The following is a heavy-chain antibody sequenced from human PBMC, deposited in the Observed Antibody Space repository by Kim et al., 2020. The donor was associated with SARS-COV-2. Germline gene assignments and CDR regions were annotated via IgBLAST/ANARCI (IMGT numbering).Heavy chain of an antibody. V-gene: IGHV3-74*01. CDR2: SNGDGSRP. Sequence: GGSLRLSCAASGFTLSNYWMYWVRQAPGRGLVWVSRSNGDGSRPTYADSVKGRFTVSGDNAKNTLYLQMNSLRAEDTAVYYCAKSDWIDPRGQGTLVTVSS. CDR1: GFTLSNYW. D-gene: IGHD3-3*01. CDR3: AKSDWIDP. J-gene: IGHJ5*02.